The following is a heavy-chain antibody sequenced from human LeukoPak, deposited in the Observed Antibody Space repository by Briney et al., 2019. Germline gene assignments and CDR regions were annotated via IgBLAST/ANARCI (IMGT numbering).Heavy chain of an antibody. CDR3: ARDTYYDSGRFDY. J-gene: IGHJ4*02. Sequence: GASVKVSCKASGYTFTGYFMHWVRQAPGQGLEWMGWINPNSGGAKYAQKFQGWVTMTRDTSTSTTYMELSRLKSDDTAVYYCARDTYYDSGRFDYWGQGTLVTVSS. D-gene: IGHD3-10*01. V-gene: IGHV1-2*04. CDR1: GYTFTGYF. CDR2: INPNSGGA.